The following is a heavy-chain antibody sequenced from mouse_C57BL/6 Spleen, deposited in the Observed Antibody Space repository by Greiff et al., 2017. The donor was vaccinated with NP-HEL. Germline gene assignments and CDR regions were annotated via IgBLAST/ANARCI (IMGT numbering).Heavy chain of an antibody. J-gene: IGHJ3*01. D-gene: IGHD1-1*01. Sequence: EVMLVESGGGLVKPGGSLKLSCAASGFTFSSYTMSWVRQTPEKRLEWVATISGGGGNTYYPDSVTGRFTISSDNAKNTLYLQMSSLRSEVTALYYCASSYYYGSSYAFAYWGQGTLVTVSA. V-gene: IGHV5-9*01. CDR3: ASSYYYGSSYAFAY. CDR1: GFTFSSYT. CDR2: ISGGGGNT.